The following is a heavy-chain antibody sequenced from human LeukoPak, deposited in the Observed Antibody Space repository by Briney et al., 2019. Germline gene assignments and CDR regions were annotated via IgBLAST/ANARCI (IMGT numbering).Heavy chain of an antibody. D-gene: IGHD6-13*01. CDR3: ARAGGSIAAALDY. J-gene: IGHJ4*02. CDR1: GFTFSSYS. Sequence: GGSLRLSCAASGFTFSSYSMNWVRQAPGKGLEWVSSISSSSYIYYADSVKGRFTISRDNAKNSLYLQMNSLRAEDTAVYYCARAGGSIAAALDYWGQGTLVTVSS. CDR2: ISSSSYI. V-gene: IGHV3-21*01.